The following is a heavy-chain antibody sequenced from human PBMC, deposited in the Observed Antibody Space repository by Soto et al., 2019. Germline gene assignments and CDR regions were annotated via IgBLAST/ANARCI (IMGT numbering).Heavy chain of an antibody. CDR2: ISVSGNTI. Sequence: QVQLVESGGDLVKPGGSLKLACAASGFTFTDYYMSWIRQAPGRGLEWLAYISVSGNTIFYADSVRGRFTSSRDNAHNSLYRQMDALRVEDTAVYFCARDLSYTTIWPAGRLAPWGQGTLVNVSS. D-gene: IGHD3-16*02. CDR1: GFTFTDYY. CDR3: ARDLSYTTIWPAGRLAP. V-gene: IGHV3-11*01. J-gene: IGHJ5*02.